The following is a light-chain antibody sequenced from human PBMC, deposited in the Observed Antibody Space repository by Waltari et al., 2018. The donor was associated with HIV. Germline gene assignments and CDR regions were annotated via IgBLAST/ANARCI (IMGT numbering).Light chain of an antibody. J-gene: IGKJ3*01. V-gene: IGKV1-39*01. CDR1: QDISTN. CDR2: SAS. Sequence: DIPMTQSPSPLSASVGDRVTIICRASQDISTNLYWYQQESGKAPKLLIYSASSLQSGVPSRFSGSGSGTDFTLTINSLQPEDFATYYCQQSHSVPLTFGPGTKLDFK. CDR3: QQSHSVPLT.